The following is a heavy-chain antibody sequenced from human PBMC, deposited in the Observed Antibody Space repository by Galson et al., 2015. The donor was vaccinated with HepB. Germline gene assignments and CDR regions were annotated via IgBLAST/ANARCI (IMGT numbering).Heavy chain of an antibody. V-gene: IGHV3-7*01. J-gene: IGHJ4*02. D-gene: IGHD4-17*01. CDR2: IKQDGSEQ. CDR3: ARVPDYGDPLVYFDY. CDR1: GFTFKDYY. Sequence: SLRLSCAASGFTFKDYYMGWIRQAPGRGLEWVANIKQDGSEQYYVDSVKGRFTISRDNAKNSLYLQMNSLRAEDTAVYYCARVPDYGDPLVYFDYWGQGTLVTVSS.